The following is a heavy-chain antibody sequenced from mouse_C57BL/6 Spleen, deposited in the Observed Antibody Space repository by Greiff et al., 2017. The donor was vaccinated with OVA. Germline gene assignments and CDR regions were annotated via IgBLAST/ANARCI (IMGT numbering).Heavy chain of an antibody. Sequence: QVQLQQPGAELVMPGASVKLSCKASGYTFTSYWMHWVKQRPGQGLEWIGEIDPSDSYTNYNQKFKGKSTLTVDKSSSTAYMQLSSLTSEDSAVYYCALLTGTGDYWGQGTTLTVSS. D-gene: IGHD4-1*01. V-gene: IGHV1-69*01. CDR2: IDPSDSYT. CDR1: GYTFTSYW. CDR3: ALLTGTGDY. J-gene: IGHJ2*01.